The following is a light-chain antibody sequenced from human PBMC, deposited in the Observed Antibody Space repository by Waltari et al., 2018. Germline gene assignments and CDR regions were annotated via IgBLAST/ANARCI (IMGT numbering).Light chain of an antibody. Sequence: DIQLTQSPSSLSASLGASVTITCRASQNIGTYLNWYQQKPGEAPNLLIYTASNLHPGVPSRFSGSFSGTDFTLTVSSLQPEDFATFYCQQTYSLPGTCGGGTRVELK. CDR1: QNIGTY. CDR2: TAS. J-gene: IGKJ4*01. V-gene: IGKV1-39*01. CDR3: QQTYSLPGT.